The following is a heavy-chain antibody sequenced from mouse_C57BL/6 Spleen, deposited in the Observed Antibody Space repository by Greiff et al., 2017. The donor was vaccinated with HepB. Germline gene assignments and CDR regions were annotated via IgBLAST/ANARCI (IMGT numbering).Heavy chain of an antibody. CDR1: GYAFSSSW. D-gene: IGHD1-1*01. Sequence: QVQLQQSGPELVKPGASVKISCKASGYAFSSSWMNWVKQRPGKGLEWIGRIYPGDGDTNYNGKFKGKATLTADKSSSTAYMQLSSLTSEDSAVYFCARGYYGSSGFAYWGQGTLVTVSA. CDR2: IYPGDGDT. CDR3: ARGYYGSSGFAY. J-gene: IGHJ3*01. V-gene: IGHV1-82*01.